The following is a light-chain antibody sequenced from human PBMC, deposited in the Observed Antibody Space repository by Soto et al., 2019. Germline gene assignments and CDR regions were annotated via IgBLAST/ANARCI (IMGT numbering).Light chain of an antibody. J-gene: IGKJ4*01. Sequence: DIQMTQSPSSLSASVGDRVTITCQASQEISNYLNWYQQKPGKAPKLLIYDASNLETGVPSRFTGSGAGTQFTFTISRLQPEEVATYYCHQYDNLPLTFGGGTKVEI. CDR2: DAS. CDR1: QEISNY. CDR3: HQYDNLPLT. V-gene: IGKV1-33*01.